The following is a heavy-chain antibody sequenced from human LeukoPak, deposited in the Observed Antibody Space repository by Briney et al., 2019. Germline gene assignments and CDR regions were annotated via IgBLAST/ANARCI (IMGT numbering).Heavy chain of an antibody. CDR2: IKQDGSEN. CDR1: GFTFSSYW. J-gene: IGHJ4*02. Sequence: GGSLRLSCAASGFTFSSYWMTWVRQAPGTGLEWVANIKQDGSENYHVDSVKGRFTISRDNAKNSLYLQMNSLRAEDTAVYYCARGLPTGIDYFDYWGQGTLVTVSS. CDR3: ARGLPTGIDYFDY. D-gene: IGHD2-21*01. V-gene: IGHV3-7*01.